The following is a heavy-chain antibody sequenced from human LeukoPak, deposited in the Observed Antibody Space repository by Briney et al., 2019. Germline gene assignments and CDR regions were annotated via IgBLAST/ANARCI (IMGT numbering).Heavy chain of an antibody. D-gene: IGHD1-1*01. CDR1: GGSISSGGYS. Sequence: SETLSLTCAVSGGSISSGGYSWSWIRQPLGKGLEWIGYIYHSGSTYYNPSLKSRVTISVDRSKNQFSLKLSSVTAADTAVYYCARSEGTGFDYWGQGTLVTVSS. CDR3: ARSEGTGFDY. V-gene: IGHV4-30-2*01. CDR2: IYHSGST. J-gene: IGHJ4*02.